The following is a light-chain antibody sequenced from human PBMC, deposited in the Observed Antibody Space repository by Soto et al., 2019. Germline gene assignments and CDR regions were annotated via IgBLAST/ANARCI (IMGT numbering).Light chain of an antibody. J-gene: IGKJ1*01. CDR1: QSVNRN. Sequence: EIVKTQSPATLSVSPGERATLSCRASQSVNRNLGWYQQKPGQAPRLLIYGASTRATGIPARFSGTGSGTEFTLTISSLQSEDFAVYYCNQYNNWPRTFGQGTKV. CDR2: GAS. CDR3: NQYNNWPRT. V-gene: IGKV3-15*01.